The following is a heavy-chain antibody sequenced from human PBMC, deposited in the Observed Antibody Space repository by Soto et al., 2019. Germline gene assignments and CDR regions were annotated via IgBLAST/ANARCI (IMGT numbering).Heavy chain of an antibody. CDR2: FDPEDGET. D-gene: IGHD3-22*01. Sequence: ASVKVSCKVSGYTLTELSMHWVRQAPGKGLEWMGGFDPEDGETIYAQKFQGRVTMTEDTSTDTAYMELSSLRSEDTAVYYCATKYYYDSSGYLSFDYWGQGTLVTVSS. CDR1: GYTLTELS. J-gene: IGHJ4*02. CDR3: ATKYYYDSSGYLSFDY. V-gene: IGHV1-24*01.